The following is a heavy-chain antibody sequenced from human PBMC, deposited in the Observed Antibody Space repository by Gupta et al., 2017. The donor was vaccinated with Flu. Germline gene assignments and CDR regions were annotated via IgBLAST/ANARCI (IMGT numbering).Heavy chain of an antibody. CDR2: IRSKAFDGTA. J-gene: IGHJ4*02. Sequence: GRGLEWVGVIRSKAFDGTADYAASVKGRFSISRDDSKSIAYLHMSSLKSEDTAMYYCARAPFYYATSGYYFDAWGQGTLVIVSS. CDR3: ARAPFYYATSGYYFDA. V-gene: IGHV3-49*02. D-gene: IGHD3-22*01.